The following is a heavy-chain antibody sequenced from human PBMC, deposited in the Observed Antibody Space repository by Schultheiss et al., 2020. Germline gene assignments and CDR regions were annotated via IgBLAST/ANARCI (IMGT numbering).Heavy chain of an antibody. CDR3: ARMTVVVPAAEPDYYYYGMDV. CDR2: IFWDDDK. CDR1: GFSLSTSGVG. D-gene: IGHD2-2*01. V-gene: IGHV2-5*02. Sequence: SGPTLVKPTQTLTLTCTFSGFSLSTSGVGVGWIRQPLGKALEWLALIFWDDDKRYSPSLKTRLTISKDTSKNQVVLTMTNMDPVDTATYYCARMTVVVPAAEPDYYYYGMDVWGQGTTVTVSS. J-gene: IGHJ6*02.